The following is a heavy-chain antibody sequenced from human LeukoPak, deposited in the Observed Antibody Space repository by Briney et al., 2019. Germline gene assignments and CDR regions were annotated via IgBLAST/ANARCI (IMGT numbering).Heavy chain of an antibody. CDR1: GGSISSYH. CDR2: IYTSGST. Sequence: SETLSLTCTVSGGSISSYHWSWIRQPPGKGLEWIGYIYTSGSTNYNPSLKSRVTISVDTSKNQFSLKLSSVTAADTAVYYCARNPWIQLWLPGAFDIWGQGTMVTVSS. D-gene: IGHD5-18*01. V-gene: IGHV4-4*09. CDR3: ARNPWIQLWLPGAFDI. J-gene: IGHJ3*02.